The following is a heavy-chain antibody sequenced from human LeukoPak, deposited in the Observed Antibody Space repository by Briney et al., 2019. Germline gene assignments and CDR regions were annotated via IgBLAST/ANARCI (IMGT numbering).Heavy chain of an antibody. V-gene: IGHV3-23*01. CDR3: AKDSGGTAVDLDY. CDR2: VSGNGGST. D-gene: IGHD2-15*01. Sequence: PGGSLRLSCAASGFTFSNDAMSWVRQAPGKGLEWVSLVSGNGGSTYYADSVKGRFTISRDNSKNTLYLQVSSLRVEDTAVYYCAKDSGGTAVDLDYWGQGTLVTVSS. J-gene: IGHJ4*02. CDR1: GFTFSNDA.